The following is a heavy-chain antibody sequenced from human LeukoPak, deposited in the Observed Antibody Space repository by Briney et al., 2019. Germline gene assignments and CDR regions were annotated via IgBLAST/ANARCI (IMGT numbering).Heavy chain of an antibody. D-gene: IGHD4-17*01. CDR3: ASARYGDYEGFANLNF. Sequence: GGSLRLSCAASGFTFSSYWMSWVRQAPGKGLEWVANIKQDGSERYYVDSVKGRFTIYRDNAKNSLYLQMNSLRAEDTAVYYCASARYGDYEGFANLNFWGQGTLVTVPS. V-gene: IGHV3-7*01. CDR2: IKQDGSER. CDR1: GFTFSSYW. J-gene: IGHJ4*02.